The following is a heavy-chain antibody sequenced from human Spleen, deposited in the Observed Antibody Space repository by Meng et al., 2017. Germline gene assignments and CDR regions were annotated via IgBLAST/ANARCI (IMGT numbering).Heavy chain of an antibody. J-gene: IGHJ4*02. Sequence: SETLSLTCTVSGASISSVGYSWNWIRQHPGTGLEWIGYIYSYGSPYYNPSLKSRVSILVDTSKNQFSLKLGSVTAADTALYYCARAPEVTEYYFDFWGQGSLVTVSS. D-gene: IGHD2-21*02. CDR2: IYSYGSP. V-gene: IGHV4-31*03. CDR1: GASISSVGYS. CDR3: ARAPEVTEYYFDF.